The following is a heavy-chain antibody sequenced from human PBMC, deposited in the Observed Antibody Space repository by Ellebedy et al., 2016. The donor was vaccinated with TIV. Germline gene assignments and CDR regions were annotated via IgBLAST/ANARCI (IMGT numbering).Heavy chain of an antibody. Sequence: GESLKISCAASGFPFSRHCMHLIRQAPGKGLVWLSRINGDGGFTSHADFVKGRFTISRDNAKNTLYLQMNSLKAEDTAMYYCSTLSDTGYWGHGTLVTVSS. D-gene: IGHD2-21*02. CDR2: INGDGGFT. CDR1: GFPFSRHC. CDR3: STLSDTGY. J-gene: IGHJ4*01. V-gene: IGHV3-74*01.